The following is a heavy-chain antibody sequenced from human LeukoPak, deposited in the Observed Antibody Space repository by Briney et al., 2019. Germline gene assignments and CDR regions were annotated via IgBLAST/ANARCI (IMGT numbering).Heavy chain of an antibody. CDR1: GGSINSYH. J-gene: IGHJ4*02. CDR2: IYTTGTT. Sequence: SETLSLTCTGSGGSINSYHWGWVRQPAGKGLEWIGRIYTTGTTNYSPSLKSRLTMSLDTSKNQFSLKLRSVTAADTAVYYCGIQGDTASYYFVDYWSQGTLVTVSS. CDR3: GIQGDTASYYFVDY. D-gene: IGHD3-10*01. V-gene: IGHV4-4*07.